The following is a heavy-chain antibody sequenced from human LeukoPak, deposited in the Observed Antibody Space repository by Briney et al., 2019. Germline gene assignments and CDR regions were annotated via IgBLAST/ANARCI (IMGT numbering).Heavy chain of an antibody. CDR2: IRTSAEGANYA. D-gene: IGHD3-9*01. J-gene: IGHJ4*02. CDR3: ASDQRYAFDY. V-gene: IGHV3-48*02. Sequence: PGGSLRLSCAASGFTFSRSWMSWVRQAPGKGLEWVSNIRTSAEGANYAYYADSVKGRVTISRDDAKNTLYLHMNSLRDDDTAVYYCASDQRYAFDYWGQGILVTVSS. CDR1: GFTFSRSW.